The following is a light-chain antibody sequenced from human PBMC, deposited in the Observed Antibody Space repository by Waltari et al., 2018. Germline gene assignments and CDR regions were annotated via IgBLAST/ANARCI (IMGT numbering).Light chain of an antibody. Sequence: QSALTQPASVSGSPGQSITISCIGTSGDVGDYKYVSWYQQHPGIAPKLIIYDVTKRPSGISSRFSGSKSGTTASLTISGLQAEDEADYYCSSFTTNNVVVFGGGTKVTVL. CDR2: DVT. J-gene: IGLJ2*01. CDR1: SGDVGDYKY. CDR3: SSFTTNNVVV. V-gene: IGLV2-14*01.